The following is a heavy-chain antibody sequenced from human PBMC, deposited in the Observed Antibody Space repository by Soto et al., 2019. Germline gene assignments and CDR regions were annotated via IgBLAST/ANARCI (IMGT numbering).Heavy chain of an antibody. CDR2: ISSSSSYI. CDR3: ARDSRSGWHDDY. CDR1: GFTFSSYS. V-gene: IGHV3-21*01. J-gene: IGHJ4*02. Sequence: GGSLRLSCAASGFTFSSYSMNWVRQAPGKGLEWVSSISSSSSYIYYADSVKGRFTISRDNAKNSLYLQMNSLRAEDTAVYYCARDSRSGWHDDYWGQGNLVTVSS. D-gene: IGHD6-19*01.